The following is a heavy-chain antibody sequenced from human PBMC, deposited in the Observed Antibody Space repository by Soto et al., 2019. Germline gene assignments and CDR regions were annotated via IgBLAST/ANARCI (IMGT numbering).Heavy chain of an antibody. CDR2: ISDDGSNK. CDR1: GFTFKTYG. Sequence: GGSLRLSCAASGFTFKTYGMHWVRQAPGKGLEWVAVISDDGSNKYNIASVEGRFTISRDNSKNTLSLQMNSLRDEDTAVYYCARGGGFSYGTNDAFDIWGQGTMVTVSS. D-gene: IGHD5-18*01. V-gene: IGHV3-30*03. CDR3: ARGGGFSYGTNDAFDI. J-gene: IGHJ3*02.